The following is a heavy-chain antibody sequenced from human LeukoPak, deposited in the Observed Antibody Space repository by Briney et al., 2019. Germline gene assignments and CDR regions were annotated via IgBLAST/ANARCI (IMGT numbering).Heavy chain of an antibody. CDR3: ASLDGGDGYNHFDY. CDR2: IYYSGST. CDR1: GGSISSSSYY. Sequence: NPSETLSLTCTVSGGSISSSSYYWGWIRQPPGKGLEWIGSIYYSGSTYYNPSLKSRVTISVDTSKNQFSLKLSSVTAADTAVYYCASLDGGDGYNHFDYWGQGTLVTVSS. J-gene: IGHJ4*02. V-gene: IGHV4-39*07. D-gene: IGHD5-24*01.